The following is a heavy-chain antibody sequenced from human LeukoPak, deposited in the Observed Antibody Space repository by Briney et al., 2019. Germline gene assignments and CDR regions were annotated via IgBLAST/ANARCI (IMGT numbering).Heavy chain of an antibody. D-gene: IGHD1-7*01. CDR1: GFTFSSYS. Sequence: GGSLRLSCAASGFTFSSYSMNWVRQAPGKGLEWVSYISSSTNSINYADSVKGRFTISRDNAKNSLYLQMNSLRDENTAVYHCARDGTTLDAFDIWGQGTMVTVSS. V-gene: IGHV3-48*02. CDR2: ISSSTNSI. CDR3: ARDGTTLDAFDI. J-gene: IGHJ3*02.